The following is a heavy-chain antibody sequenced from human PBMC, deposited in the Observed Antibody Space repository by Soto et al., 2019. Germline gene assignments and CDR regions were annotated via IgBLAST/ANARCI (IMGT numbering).Heavy chain of an antibody. CDR1: GGSISSGGYF. Sequence: SETLSLTCTVSGGSISSGGYFWSWIRQHPGKGLEWIGFIYYSGSTYYNPSLKSRVTISVDTSKNQFSLKLSSVTAADTAVYYCARDSTRGLYDYWGQGTLVTVSS. CDR3: ARDSTRGLYDY. J-gene: IGHJ4*02. V-gene: IGHV4-31*03. CDR2: IYYSGST.